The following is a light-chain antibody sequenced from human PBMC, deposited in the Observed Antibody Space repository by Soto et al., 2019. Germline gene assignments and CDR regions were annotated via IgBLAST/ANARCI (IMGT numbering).Light chain of an antibody. CDR2: WAS. CDR3: QQYYSTLT. J-gene: IGKJ4*01. Sequence: DIVMTQSPDTLAVSLGERATINCKSSQSDLYSSDNKNYLAWYQQKPRQPPKLLIYWASTRDSGVPDRFSGSESVADFTLTISSLQAEDVAVYFCQQYYSTLTFGGGTKVEIK. V-gene: IGKV4-1*01. CDR1: QSDLYSSDNKNY.